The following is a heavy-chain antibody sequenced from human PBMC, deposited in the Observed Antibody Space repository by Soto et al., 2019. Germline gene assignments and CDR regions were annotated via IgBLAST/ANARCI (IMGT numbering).Heavy chain of an antibody. CDR1: GGSISSGDYY. CDR2: IYYSGST. CDR3: ARNRVTQSDY. V-gene: IGHV4-30-4*01. J-gene: IGHJ4*02. D-gene: IGHD2-21*02. Sequence: QVQLQESGPGLVKPSQTLSLTCTVSGGSISSGDYYWSWIRQPPGKGLEWIGYIYYSGSTYYNPSPXSXVXIAXDTSKNQFSLKLSSVTAADTAVYYCARNRVTQSDYWGQGTLVTVSS.